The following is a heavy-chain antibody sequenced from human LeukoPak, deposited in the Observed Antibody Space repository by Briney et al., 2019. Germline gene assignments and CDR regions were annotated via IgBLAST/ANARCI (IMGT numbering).Heavy chain of an antibody. D-gene: IGHD3-10*01. CDR3: ARYYYYGSGSYYNSDYYYYGMDV. J-gene: IGHJ6*04. Sequence: ASVQCYCKVSRVAFTSYAISWVRQAPVQGLEWMGGMLPIMVEVNYTLKFQGRVNILADKSMSTAYLEFSSLRSEDTAVYYCARYYYYGSGSYYNSDYYYYGMDVWGKGTTVTVSS. V-gene: IGHV1-69*06. CDR2: MLPIMVEV. CDR1: RVAFTSYA.